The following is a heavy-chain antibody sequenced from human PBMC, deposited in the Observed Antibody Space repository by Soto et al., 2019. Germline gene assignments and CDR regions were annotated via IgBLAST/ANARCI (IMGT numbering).Heavy chain of an antibody. J-gene: IGHJ6*02. V-gene: IGHV4-34*01. CDR3: ARLGYCSGGSCYQRGGYYYYYGMDV. CDR2: INHSGST. CDR1: GGSFSGYY. Sequence: PSETLSLTCAVYGGSFSGYYWSWIRQPPGKGLEWIGEINHSGSTNYNPSLKSRVTISVDTSKNQFSLKLSSVTAADTAVYYCARLGYCSGGSCYQRGGYYYYYGMDVWGQGTTVTV. D-gene: IGHD2-15*01.